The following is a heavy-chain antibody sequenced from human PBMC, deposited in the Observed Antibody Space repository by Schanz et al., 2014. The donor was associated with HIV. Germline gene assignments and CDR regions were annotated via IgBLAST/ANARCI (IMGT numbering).Heavy chain of an antibody. J-gene: IGHJ5*02. Sequence: VQLVESGGGVVQPGRSLRLSCAASGFTFNSYGMHWVRQAPGKGLEWVSAISGGGAGTYYADSVKGRFTISRDNSRNILYLQMSNLRAEDTAIYYCVKAYSSGFSGAGSWGQGALVTVSS. CDR1: GFTFNSYG. D-gene: IGHD5-18*01. CDR2: ISGGGAGT. CDR3: VKAYSSGFSGAGS. V-gene: IGHV3-23*04.